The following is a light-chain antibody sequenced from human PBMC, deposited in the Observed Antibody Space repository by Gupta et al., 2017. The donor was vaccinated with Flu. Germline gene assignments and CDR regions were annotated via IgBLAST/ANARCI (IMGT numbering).Light chain of an antibody. J-gene: IGLJ2*01. Sequence: QSALTQPASVSGSPGQSITISCTGTPSDVGGYNSVAWYQQRPGTAPKLMIYDVSNRPSGISNRFSDSKSGNTASLTISGLQAEDEADYYCSAYRSGSTLVVAFGGGTKLTVL. V-gene: IGLV2-14*01. CDR1: PSDVGGYNS. CDR2: DVS. CDR3: SAYRSGSTLVVA.